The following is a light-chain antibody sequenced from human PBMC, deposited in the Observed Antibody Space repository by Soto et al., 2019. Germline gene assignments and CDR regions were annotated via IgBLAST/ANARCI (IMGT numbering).Light chain of an antibody. CDR1: QTVSSNY. CDR2: SAS. J-gene: IGKJ2*01. V-gene: IGKV3-20*01. Sequence: EIVLTQSPGTLSLSPGERATLSCRASQTVSSNYLAWYQQKPGQAPRLLIYSASTRATGIPDRFSGSGSGTDFTLTISRLEPEDFATYYCQQLNSSPYTFGQGTELEIK. CDR3: QQLNSSPYT.